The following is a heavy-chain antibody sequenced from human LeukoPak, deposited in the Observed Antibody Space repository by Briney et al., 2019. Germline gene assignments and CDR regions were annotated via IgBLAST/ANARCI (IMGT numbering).Heavy chain of an antibody. CDR2: ISGSGGSK. D-gene: IGHD1-26*01. V-gene: IGHV3-23*01. CDR1: GFTFSSYA. J-gene: IGHJ6*03. CDR3: AKDSKIVGPTFRSYHYMDV. Sequence: GGSLRLSCAASGFTFSSYAMSWVRRAPGKGLEWVSAISGSGGSKYYADSVKGRFTISRDNSKNTLYLQMNSLRVEDTAVYYCAKDSKIVGPTFRSYHYMDVWGKGTTVTVSS.